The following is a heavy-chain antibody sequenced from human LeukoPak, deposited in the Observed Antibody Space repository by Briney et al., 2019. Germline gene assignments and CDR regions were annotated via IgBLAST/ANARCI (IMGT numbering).Heavy chain of an antibody. V-gene: IGHV4-59*01. CDR2: IYYSGST. D-gene: IGHD1-26*01. J-gene: IGHJ4*02. CDR3: ARVGATTFDY. Sequence: PSETLSLTCTASGGSISSYYWSWIRQPPGKGLEWIGYIYYSGSTNYNPSLKSRVTISVDTSKNQFSLKLSSVTAADTAVYYCARVGATTFDYWGQGTLVSVSS. CDR1: GGSISSYY.